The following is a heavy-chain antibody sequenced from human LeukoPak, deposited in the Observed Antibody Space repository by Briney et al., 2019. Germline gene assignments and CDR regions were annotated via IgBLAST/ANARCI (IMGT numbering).Heavy chain of an antibody. CDR2: INHDDSRT. V-gene: IGHV3-74*01. CDR1: GW. CDR3: ASVFDS. Sequence: GGSLRLSCAASGWMHWVRQAPGKGVVWISGINHDDSRTFYADSVKGRFTISRDNTKNTLYLQMNSLSAEDTAVYYCASVFDSWGQGSLVTVSS. J-gene: IGHJ4*02.